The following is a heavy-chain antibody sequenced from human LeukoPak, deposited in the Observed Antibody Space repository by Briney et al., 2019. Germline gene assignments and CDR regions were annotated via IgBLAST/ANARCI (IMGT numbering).Heavy chain of an antibody. D-gene: IGHD1-26*01. CDR1: GDSISSDGHS. J-gene: IGHJ4*02. Sequence: TLPLTCGVSGDSISSDGHSWSWIRQPPGQGLEWVGYIYHSGAAYHNPSLKSRLALSVDTSNNQFSLRLRSVTAADTAVYYCVRGVGGEYFYFDRWGQGALVTVSA. CDR3: VRGVGGEYFYFDR. CDR2: IYHSGAA. V-gene: IGHV4-30-4*07.